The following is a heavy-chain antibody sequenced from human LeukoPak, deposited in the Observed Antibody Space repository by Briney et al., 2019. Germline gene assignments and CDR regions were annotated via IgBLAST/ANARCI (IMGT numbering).Heavy chain of an antibody. CDR2: IYHSGST. CDR3: VRVRSGKYYFDH. V-gene: IGHV4-4*02. Sequence: PSETLSLTCAVSGDSISNNNWWSWVRQPPGKGLEWIGEIYHSGSTNYIPSLKSRVTISLDKSKNQFSLKLTSVTAADTAVYYCVRVRSGKYYFDHWGQGTLVTVSS. D-gene: IGHD6-25*01. J-gene: IGHJ4*02. CDR1: GDSISNNNW.